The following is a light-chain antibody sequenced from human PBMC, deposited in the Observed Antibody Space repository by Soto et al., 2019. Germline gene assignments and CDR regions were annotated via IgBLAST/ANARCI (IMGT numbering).Light chain of an antibody. V-gene: IGKV3-20*01. CDR1: QSVSSSY. J-gene: IGKJ5*01. CDR2: GAS. Sequence: EIVLTQSPGTLSLSPGERATLSCRASQSVSSSYLAWYQQKPGQAPRLLIYGASSRATGIPDRFSGSESGTELTLTISRLEPEDFSVYYCKQYGSSPPITFGQGTRLEIK. CDR3: KQYGSSPPIT.